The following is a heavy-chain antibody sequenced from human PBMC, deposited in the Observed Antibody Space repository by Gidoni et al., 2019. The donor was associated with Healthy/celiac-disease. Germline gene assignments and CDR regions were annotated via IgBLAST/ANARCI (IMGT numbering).Heavy chain of an antibody. CDR3: ARDRYDSSGYKNWFDP. J-gene: IGHJ5*02. CDR2: ISSSSSYI. CDR1: GFPFSSYS. D-gene: IGHD3-22*01. V-gene: IGHV3-21*01. Sequence: EVQLVESGGGLVKPGGSLRLSCAASGFPFSSYSMNWVRQAPGKGLEWVSSISSSSSYIYYADAVKGRFTISRDNAKNSLYLQMNSLRAEDTAVYYCARDRYDSSGYKNWFDPWGQGTLVTVSS.